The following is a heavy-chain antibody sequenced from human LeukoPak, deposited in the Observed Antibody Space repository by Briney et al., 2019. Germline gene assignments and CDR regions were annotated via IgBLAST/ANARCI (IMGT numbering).Heavy chain of an antibody. CDR1: GFTFTTYW. Sequence: SGGSLRLSCAASGFTFTTYWMHWVRQAPGKGLEWVSAISGSGGSTYYADSVKGRFTISRDNSRNTLYLQMNSLRAEDTAVYYCAKGAISPDYWGQGTLVTVSS. J-gene: IGHJ4*02. V-gene: IGHV3-23*01. CDR2: ISGSGGST. D-gene: IGHD1-26*01. CDR3: AKGAISPDY.